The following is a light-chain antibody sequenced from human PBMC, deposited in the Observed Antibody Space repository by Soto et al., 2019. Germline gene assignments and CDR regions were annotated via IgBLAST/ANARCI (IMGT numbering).Light chain of an antibody. V-gene: IGLV2-14*01. CDR3: CSYTDIALDVV. CDR2: DVT. Sequence: QSALTQPASVSGSPGQSITVSCTGTDTDIGGADYVSWYQHLPGKAPKLLIFDVTHRPSGVSDRFSGSKSGNTASLTISGVRPEDEADYYCCSYTDIALDVVFGGGTKLTVL. J-gene: IGLJ2*01. CDR1: DTDIGGADY.